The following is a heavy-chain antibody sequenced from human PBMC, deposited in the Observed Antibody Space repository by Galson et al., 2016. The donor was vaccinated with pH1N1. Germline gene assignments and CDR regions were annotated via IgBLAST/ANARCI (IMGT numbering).Heavy chain of an antibody. CDR2: MYYTEII. J-gene: IGHJ5*02. CDR3: ARGSRGGSPDPKNYFDP. CDR1: GDSISSGVYY. V-gene: IGHV4-30-4*08. Sequence: TLSPTCTVSGDSISSGVYYWTWIRQTPGKGLEWIGSMYYTEIIYYNPSLKSRVIISLDTSKNHFSLKVNSVTAADTAVYYCARGSRGGSPDPKNYFDPWGQGTLVTVSS. D-gene: IGHD1-7*01.